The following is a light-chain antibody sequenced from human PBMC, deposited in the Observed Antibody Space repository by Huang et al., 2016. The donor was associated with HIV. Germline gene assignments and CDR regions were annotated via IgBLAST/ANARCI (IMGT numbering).Light chain of an antibody. CDR3: QQRSEWLT. CDR2: DAS. Sequence: EIVLTQSPATLSLSPGERATLSGRASQSISTYLSWYQHRPGQSPMLLIYDASKGAVGVPTMCSGRGSGTDFTLTISSLEPEDFAVYFCQQRSEWLTFGGGTRVDI. J-gene: IGKJ4*01. CDR1: QSISTY. V-gene: IGKV3-11*01.